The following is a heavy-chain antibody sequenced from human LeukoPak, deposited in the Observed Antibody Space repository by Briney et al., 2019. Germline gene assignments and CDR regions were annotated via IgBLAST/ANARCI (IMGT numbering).Heavy chain of an antibody. CDR2: ISSTTYT. J-gene: IGHJ6*02. D-gene: IGHD6-19*01. CDR1: GFTSTVYS. V-gene: IGHV3-21*01. CDR3: ARDGSGWSRDA. Sequence: GGSLRLSCAASGFTSTVYSMSWVRQAPEKGLEWVSSISSTTYTYYADSVKGRFTISRDNSKNSMYLQMNSLTAEDTALYYCARDGSGWSRDAWGPGTTVTVSS.